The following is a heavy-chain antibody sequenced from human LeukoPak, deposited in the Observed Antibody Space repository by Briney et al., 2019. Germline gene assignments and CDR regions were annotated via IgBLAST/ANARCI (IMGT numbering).Heavy chain of an antibody. J-gene: IGHJ6*03. Sequence: PSETLSLTCTVSGGSISSYYWSWIRQPPGKGLEWIGYIYYSGSTNYNPSLKSRVTISVDTSKNQFSLKLSSVTAADTAVYYCARVTMTTTWNYYYYYMDVWGKGTTVTVS. V-gene: IGHV4-59*01. D-gene: IGHD4-17*01. CDR3: ARVTMTTTWNYYYYYMDV. CDR1: GGSISSYY. CDR2: IYYSGST.